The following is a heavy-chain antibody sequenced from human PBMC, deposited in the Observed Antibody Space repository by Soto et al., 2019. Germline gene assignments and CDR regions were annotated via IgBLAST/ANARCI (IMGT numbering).Heavy chain of an antibody. J-gene: IGHJ4*02. Sequence: QVQLVESGGGVVQPGRSLRLSCAASGFTFSSYGMHWVRQAPGKGLEWVAVIWYDGSNKYYADSVKGRFTISRDNSKNTMYLQMNSMRAEDTDVYYCARDLSRGYSYGSDSWGQGTLVTVSS. V-gene: IGHV3-33*01. CDR2: IWYDGSNK. D-gene: IGHD5-18*01. CDR3: ARDLSRGYSYGSDS. CDR1: GFTFSSYG.